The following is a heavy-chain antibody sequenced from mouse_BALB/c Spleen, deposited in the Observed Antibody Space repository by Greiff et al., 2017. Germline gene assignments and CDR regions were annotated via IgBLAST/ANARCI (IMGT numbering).Heavy chain of an antibody. D-gene: IGHD1-1*01. J-gene: IGHJ2*01. CDR1: GYNFTSYW. Sequence: QVQLQQPGAELVKPGTSVKLSCKASGYNFTSYWINWVKLRPGQGLEWIGDIYPGSGSTNYNEKFKSKATLTVDTSSSTAYMKLSSLASEDSALYYCARWDEYGSRASYFDYWGQGTTLTVSS. V-gene: IGHV1-55*01. CDR3: ARWDEYGSRASYFDY. CDR2: IYPGSGST.